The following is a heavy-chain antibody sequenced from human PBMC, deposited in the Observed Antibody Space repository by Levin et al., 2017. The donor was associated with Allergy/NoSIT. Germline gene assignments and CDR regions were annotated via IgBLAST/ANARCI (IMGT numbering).Heavy chain of an antibody. CDR2: VRNTGTT. V-gene: IGHV4-39*01. J-gene: IGHJ4*02. CDR3: ARQTDGSSKTDY. CDR1: GGSISSSGYC. Sequence: SQTLSLTCTFSGGSISSSGYCWGWIRQPPGKGLEWIGMVRNTGTTYYNPSLKSRVTMSVDTSKNQFSLKLSSVTAADTAVYYCARQTDGSSKTDYWGQGTLVTVSS. D-gene: IGHD6-6*01.